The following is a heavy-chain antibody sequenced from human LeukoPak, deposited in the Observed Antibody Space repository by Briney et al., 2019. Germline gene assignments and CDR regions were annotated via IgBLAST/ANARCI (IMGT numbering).Heavy chain of an antibody. Sequence: SETLSLTCTVSGGSISSSSYYWGWIRQPPGKGLEWIGSIYYSGSTYYNPSLKSRVTISVDTSKNQFSLKLSSVTAADTAVYYCARVHYYDSSGYEEVDWFDPWGQGTLVTVSS. D-gene: IGHD3-22*01. J-gene: IGHJ5*02. CDR2: IYYSGST. CDR1: GGSISSSSYY. V-gene: IGHV4-39*07. CDR3: ARVHYYDSSGYEEVDWFDP.